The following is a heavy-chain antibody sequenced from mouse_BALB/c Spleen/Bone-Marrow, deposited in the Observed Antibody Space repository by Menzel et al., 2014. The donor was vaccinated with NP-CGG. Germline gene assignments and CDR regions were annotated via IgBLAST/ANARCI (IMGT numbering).Heavy chain of an antibody. D-gene: IGHD2-14*01. CDR2: IHYSGGA. Sequence: EVKLQESGPDLVRPSQSLSLTCTVTGYSITSGYTCHWIRQFPGNKLEWMGDIHYSGGANYNPSLKSRISITRDTSKNHFFLQLNSVTTEDTATYYCAREVLDFDYWGQGATLTVSS. CDR1: GYSITSGYT. J-gene: IGHJ2*01. CDR3: AREVLDFDY. V-gene: IGHV3-1*02.